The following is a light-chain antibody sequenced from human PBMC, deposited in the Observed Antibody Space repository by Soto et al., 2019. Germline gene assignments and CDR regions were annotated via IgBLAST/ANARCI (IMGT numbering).Light chain of an antibody. CDR1: QSISSY. Sequence: DIQMTQSPSSLSASVGDRVTITCRASQSISSYLNWYQQKPGKAPKLLIYAASSLQSGVPSRFSGSGSGTEFTLTISSLQPEDFATYYCQQSYSTLTFGPGTKVAIK. J-gene: IGKJ3*01. CDR3: QQSYSTLT. V-gene: IGKV1-39*01. CDR2: AAS.